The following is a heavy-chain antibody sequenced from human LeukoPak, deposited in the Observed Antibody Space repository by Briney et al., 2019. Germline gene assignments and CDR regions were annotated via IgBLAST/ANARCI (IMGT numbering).Heavy chain of an antibody. J-gene: IGHJ4*02. CDR3: ARDGPRSGESSYDY. CDR2: IKEDGTET. D-gene: IGHD6-13*01. V-gene: IGHV3-7*05. Sequence: GGSLRLSCAASGFTFSSCAMNWVRQAPGKGLEWVANIKEDGTETYYVDSVKGRFTISRDNAKRSLYLQMNSMRFEDTAVYYCARDGPRSGESSYDYWGQGTLVTVSS. CDR1: GFTFSSCA.